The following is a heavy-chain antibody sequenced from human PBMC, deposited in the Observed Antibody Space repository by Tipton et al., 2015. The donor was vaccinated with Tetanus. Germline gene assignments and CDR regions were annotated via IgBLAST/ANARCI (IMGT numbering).Heavy chain of an antibody. J-gene: IGHJ6*02. CDR1: GGSISSYY. CDR2: IYTSEST. V-gene: IGHV4-4*07. D-gene: IGHD6-25*01. Sequence: TLSLTCTVSGGSISSYYWSWIRQPAGKGLEWTGRIYTSESTNYNPSLKSRLTMSVDTSKNQFSLRLNSVTAADTAVYYCARMQRYGMDVWGQGTTVTVSS. CDR3: ARMQRYGMDV.